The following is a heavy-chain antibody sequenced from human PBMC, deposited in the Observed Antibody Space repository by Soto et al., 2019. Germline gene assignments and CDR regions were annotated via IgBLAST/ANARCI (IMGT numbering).Heavy chain of an antibody. CDR1: GFTFSSYA. Sequence: EVQLLEFGGGLVQPGGSLRLSCAASGFTFSSYAMSWVRQAPGKGLEWVSAISGSGGSTYYADSVKGRFTISRDNSKNTLYLQMNSLRAEDTAVYYCAKVGYSSSSFGMDVWGQGTTVTVSS. CDR3: AKVGYSSSSFGMDV. J-gene: IGHJ6*02. CDR2: ISGSGGST. D-gene: IGHD6-13*01. V-gene: IGHV3-23*01.